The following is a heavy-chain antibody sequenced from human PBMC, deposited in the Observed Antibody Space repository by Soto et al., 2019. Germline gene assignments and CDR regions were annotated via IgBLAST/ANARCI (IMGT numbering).Heavy chain of an antibody. CDR3: ARAPGDYFDY. J-gene: IGHJ4*02. CDR2: IFYSGST. V-gene: IGHV4-31*03. CDR1: GGSISSGGYY. Sequence: SETLSLTCTVSGGSISSGGYYWSWIRQHPGKGLEWIGYIFYSGSTFYNPSLKSRIAISVDTSKNQFSLKLSSVTAADTAVYYCARAPGDYFDYYGQATLVTVSS.